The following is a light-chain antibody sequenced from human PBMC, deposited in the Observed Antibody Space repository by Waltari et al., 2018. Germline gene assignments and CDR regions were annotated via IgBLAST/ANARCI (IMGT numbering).Light chain of an antibody. CDR1: RNVCSS. V-gene: IGKV3-15*01. J-gene: IGKJ2*01. CDR3: HQYNYWPPAYT. CDR2: DAK. Sequence: EVVLTQSPGALSVSPGASATLSCRALRNVCSSLAWYQQTPGQAPRLLVYDAKNRATDVPARFSGSGYGTQFTLTISSLQSEDFGVYYCHQYNYWPPAYTFGQGTKLEIK.